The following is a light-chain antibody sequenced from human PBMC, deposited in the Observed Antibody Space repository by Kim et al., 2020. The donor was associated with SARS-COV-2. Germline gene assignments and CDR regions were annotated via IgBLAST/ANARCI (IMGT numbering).Light chain of an antibody. CDR3: QQRHNRPLT. CDR2: DTS. CDR1: QSFITD. Sequence: SAPGESATRSCRTSQSFITDLARYQQKPGPAPRLVIYDTSNRAPGIPARFSGSGSGTDFTLTISSLEPEDFAVYYCQQRHNRPLTFGGGTKVDI. V-gene: IGKV3-11*01. J-gene: IGKJ4*01.